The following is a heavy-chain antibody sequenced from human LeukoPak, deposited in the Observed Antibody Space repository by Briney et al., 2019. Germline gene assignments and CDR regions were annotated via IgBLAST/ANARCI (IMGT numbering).Heavy chain of an antibody. V-gene: IGHV3-23*01. J-gene: IGHJ4*02. Sequence: GGSLRLSCAASGFTFNNYAMTWVRQAPGKGLEWVSFICVGGGSTYYADSVKGRFTISRDNSNNMLYLQMNSLRVEKTAIYFCARAEAYTKGRGWSDDSWGQGTLVTVSS. CDR2: ICVGGGST. CDR3: ARAEAYTKGRGWSDDS. CDR1: GFTFNNYA. D-gene: IGHD6-19*01.